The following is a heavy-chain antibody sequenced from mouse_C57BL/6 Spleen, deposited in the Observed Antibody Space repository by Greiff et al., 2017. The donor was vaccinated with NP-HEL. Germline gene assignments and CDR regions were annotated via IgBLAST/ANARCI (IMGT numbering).Heavy chain of an antibody. Sequence: EVHLVESGGGLVKPGGSLKLSCAASGFTFSSYTMSWVRQTPEKRLEWVATISGGGGNTYYPDSVKGRFTISRDNAKNTLYLQMSSLRSEDTALYYCARHGGNSAYYAMDYWGQGTSVTVSS. J-gene: IGHJ4*01. V-gene: IGHV5-9*01. CDR3: ARHGGNSAYYAMDY. D-gene: IGHD2-1*01. CDR1: GFTFSSYT. CDR2: ISGGGGNT.